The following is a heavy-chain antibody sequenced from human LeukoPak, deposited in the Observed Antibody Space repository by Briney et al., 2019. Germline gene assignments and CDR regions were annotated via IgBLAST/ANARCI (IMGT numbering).Heavy chain of an antibody. J-gene: IGHJ4*02. CDR1: RFTFSTYG. CDR2: IRYDGSNK. D-gene: IGHD4-17*01. V-gene: IGHV3-30*02. CDR3: AQDMGTVTKFDY. Sequence: GGSLRLSCAASRFTFSTYGMHSVRQAPGKGLEWVALIRYDGSNKYYADSVKGRYTISRDNSQNTLYLQMNSLRAEDTAVYYCAQDMGTVTKFDYWGQGTLVTVSS.